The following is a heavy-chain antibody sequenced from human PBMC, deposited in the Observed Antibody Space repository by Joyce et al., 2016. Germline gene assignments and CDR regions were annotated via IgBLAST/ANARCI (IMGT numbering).Heavy chain of an antibody. D-gene: IGHD3-16*01. CDR2: IGTAGDP. J-gene: IGHJ3*02. CDR1: RFTFSAYE. CDR3: ARERGGGMSAFDI. V-gene: IGHV3-13*05. Sequence: EVQLVEAGGALVQPGGSLRLSCAASRFTFSAYEIHWVRQTTGKGLEWVSAIGTAGDPYYAGSVKGRFTISRENAKSSLFLQMNSLRAEDTAMYYCARERGGGMSAFDIWGQGTMVTVSS.